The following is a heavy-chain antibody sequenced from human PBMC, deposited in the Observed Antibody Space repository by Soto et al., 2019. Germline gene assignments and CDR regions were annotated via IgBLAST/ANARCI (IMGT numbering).Heavy chain of an antibody. Sequence: ASVKVSCKASGGTFSSYAISWVRQAPGQGLEWMGGIIPIFGTANYAQKFQGRVTITADESTSTAYMELSSLRSEDTAVYYCARSYYYDSSAPFDYWGQGTLVTVSS. CDR3: ARSYYYDSSAPFDY. V-gene: IGHV1-69*13. CDR2: IIPIFGTA. J-gene: IGHJ4*02. CDR1: GGTFSSYA. D-gene: IGHD3-22*01.